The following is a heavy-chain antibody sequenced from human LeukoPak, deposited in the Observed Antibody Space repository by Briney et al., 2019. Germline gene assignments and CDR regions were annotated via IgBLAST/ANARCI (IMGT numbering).Heavy chain of an antibody. CDR2: ISGSGGST. CDR1: GFTFSSYA. J-gene: IGHJ4*02. V-gene: IGHV3-23*01. Sequence: GGSLRLSCAASGFTFSSYAMSWVRQAPGKGLEWVSAISGSGGSTYYADSVKGRFTISRDNSKNTLYLQMNSLRAEDTAVHYCAKDFYGDSNYFDYWGQGTLVTVSS. D-gene: IGHD4-17*01. CDR3: AKDFYGDSNYFDY.